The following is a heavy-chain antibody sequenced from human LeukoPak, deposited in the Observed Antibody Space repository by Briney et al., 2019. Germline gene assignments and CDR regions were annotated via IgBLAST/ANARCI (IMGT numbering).Heavy chain of an antibody. J-gene: IGHJ4*02. Sequence: PGGSLRLSCSASGFTFSAYAMYWVRRAPGRGLEYVSGISNNGGSSFYADSVKGRFTISRDNSKNTLYLQMSSLRAEDTAVYYCALAGSVAATGWGQGTLVTVSS. CDR1: GFTFSAYA. CDR3: ALAGSVAATG. CDR2: ISNNGGSS. V-gene: IGHV3-64D*09. D-gene: IGHD2-15*01.